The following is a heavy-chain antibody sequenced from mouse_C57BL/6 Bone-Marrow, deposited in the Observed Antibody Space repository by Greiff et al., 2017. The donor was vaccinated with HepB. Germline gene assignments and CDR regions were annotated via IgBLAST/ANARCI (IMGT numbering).Heavy chain of an antibody. D-gene: IGHD2-4*01. CDR3: ARGPVYYDYDAGFHY. V-gene: IGHV1-50*01. Sequence: QVQLQHPGAELVKPRASVKLSCKASGYTFTSYWSQWVKQRHGQGLEWIGEIDPSDSYTNYNQKFKGKATLTVDTSSSTAYMQLSSLSSEVCAVYYFARGPVYYDYDAGFHYWGQGATLT. J-gene: IGHJ2*01. CDR1: GYTFTSYW. CDR2: IDPSDSYT.